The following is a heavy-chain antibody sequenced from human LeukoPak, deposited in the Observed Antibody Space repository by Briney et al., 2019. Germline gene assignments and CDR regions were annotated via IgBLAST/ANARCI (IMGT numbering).Heavy chain of an antibody. CDR1: GFTFSSYA. CDR3: AKDHEWSFLYYFDY. V-gene: IGHV3-23*01. D-gene: IGHD3-3*01. CDR2: ISGSGGST. J-gene: IGHJ4*02. Sequence: TGGSLRLSCAASGFTFSSYAMSWVRQAPGKGLEWVSAISGSGGSTYYADSVKGRFTISRDNSKNTLYLQMNSLRAEDTAVYYCAKDHEWSFLYYFDYWGQGTLVTVSS.